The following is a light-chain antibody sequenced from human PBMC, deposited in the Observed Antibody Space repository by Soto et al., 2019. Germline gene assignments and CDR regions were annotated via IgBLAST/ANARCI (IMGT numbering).Light chain of an antibody. CDR3: QQYKSYLRT. CDR1: QTISSW. Sequence: DIQMTQSPSTLSASVGDRVTITRRASQTISSWLAWYQQKPGKAPKLLIYAASTLESGVSSRFSGRGSGTEFTLTINSLQPEDFATYYCQQYKSYLRTFGQGTKVDIK. J-gene: IGKJ1*01. V-gene: IGKV1-5*01. CDR2: AAS.